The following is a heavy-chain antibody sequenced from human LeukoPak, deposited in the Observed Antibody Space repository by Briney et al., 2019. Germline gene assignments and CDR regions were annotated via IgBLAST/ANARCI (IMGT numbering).Heavy chain of an antibody. Sequence: PGGSLRLSCAASGFTFSSYSMNWVRQAPGKGLEWISYISSSTSTIYYADSVKGRFTISRDNAKNSLYLQMNSLRAEDTAVYYCAVVSGSYNDAFDIWGQGTMVTVSS. J-gene: IGHJ3*02. CDR2: ISSSTSTI. CDR3: AVVSGSYNDAFDI. D-gene: IGHD1-26*01. CDR1: GFTFSSYS. V-gene: IGHV3-48*01.